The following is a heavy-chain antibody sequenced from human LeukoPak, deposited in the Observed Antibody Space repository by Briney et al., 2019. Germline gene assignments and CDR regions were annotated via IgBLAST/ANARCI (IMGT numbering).Heavy chain of an antibody. Sequence: SETLSLTCTVSGGSISSYYWSWIRQPPGKGLEWIGYIYYSGSTNYNPSLKSRVTISVDTSKNQFSLKLSSVTAADTAVYYCARGGGGGFDYWGQGTLVTVSS. J-gene: IGHJ4*02. V-gene: IGHV4-59*01. CDR1: GGSISSYY. CDR3: ARGGGGGFDY. D-gene: IGHD3-16*01. CDR2: IYYSGST.